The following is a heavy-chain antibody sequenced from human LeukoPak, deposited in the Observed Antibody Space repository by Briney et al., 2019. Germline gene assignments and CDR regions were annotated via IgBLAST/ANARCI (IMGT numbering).Heavy chain of an antibody. CDR2: ISYDGNNK. J-gene: IGHJ4*02. V-gene: IGHV3-30*04. D-gene: IGHD5/OR15-5a*01. Sequence: GGSLRLSCVASGFTFSSYAMHWVRQAPGKGLEWVAVISYDGNNKYYADSVKGRFTISRDNSKNTLYLQMNSLRAKDTAVYYCARDGSTISGIGTYWGQGTLVTVSS. CDR3: ARDGSTISGIGTY. CDR1: GFTFSSYA.